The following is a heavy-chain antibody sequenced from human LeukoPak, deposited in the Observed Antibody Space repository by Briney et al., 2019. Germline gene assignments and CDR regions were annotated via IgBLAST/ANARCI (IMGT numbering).Heavy chain of an antibody. CDR3: ARARITKNYYYGSGSYPDY. CDR1: GFTFSSYA. V-gene: IGHV3-23*01. CDR2: ISGSGGST. Sequence: PGGSLRLSCAASGFTFSSYAMSWVRQVPGKGLEWVSGISGSGGSTYYADSVKGRFTISRDNAKNSLYLQMNSLRAEDTAVYYCARARITKNYYYGSGSYPDYWGQGTLVTVSS. J-gene: IGHJ4*02. D-gene: IGHD3-10*01.